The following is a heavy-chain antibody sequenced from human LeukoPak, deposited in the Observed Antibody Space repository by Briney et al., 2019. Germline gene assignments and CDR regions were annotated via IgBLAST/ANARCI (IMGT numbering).Heavy chain of an antibody. J-gene: IGHJ4*02. V-gene: IGHV3-13*01. CDR2: FGTAGDT. D-gene: IGHD1-26*01. CDR3: ARITDSGSYYDY. Sequence: GGSLRLSCAASGFTFSSYDMHWVRQARGKGMEWVSAFGTAGDTYYPGSVKGRFTISRENAKNSLNLQMNSLRAEDTAVYYCARITDSGSYYDYWGQGTLVTVSS. CDR1: GFTFSSYD.